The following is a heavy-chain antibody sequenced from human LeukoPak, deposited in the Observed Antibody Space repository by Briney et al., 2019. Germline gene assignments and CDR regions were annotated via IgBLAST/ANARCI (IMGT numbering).Heavy chain of an antibody. Sequence: PSETLSLTCTVSGGSITNYYWSWIRQPAGKGLEWIGRIYTSGYTNYNPSLRSRVTMSVDTSKNQFSLGLSSVTAADTAVYYCARGPSLGATKDDFDYWGQGTLVTVSS. D-gene: IGHD1-26*01. J-gene: IGHJ4*02. CDR2: IYTSGYT. CDR3: ARGPSLGATKDDFDY. CDR1: GGSITNYY. V-gene: IGHV4-4*07.